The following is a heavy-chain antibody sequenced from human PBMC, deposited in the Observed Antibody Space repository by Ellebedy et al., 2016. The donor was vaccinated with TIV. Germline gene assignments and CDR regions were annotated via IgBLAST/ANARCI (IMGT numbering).Heavy chain of an antibody. Sequence: PGGSLRLSCAASGFPFSSFEFNWVRQPPGKGLEWVSYISSSGTTKYYAASVTGRFTISRDNAKNSLYLQMNSLRAEETAVYYCAAAHYYFYGKDVWGQGTRVTVSS. D-gene: IGHD2-15*01. V-gene: IGHV3-48*03. CDR1: GFPFSSFE. CDR2: ISSSGTTK. CDR3: AAAHYYFYGKDV. J-gene: IGHJ6*02.